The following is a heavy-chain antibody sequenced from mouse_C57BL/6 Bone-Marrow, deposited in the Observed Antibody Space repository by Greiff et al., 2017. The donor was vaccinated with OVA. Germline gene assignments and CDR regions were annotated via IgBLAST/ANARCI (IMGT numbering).Heavy chain of an antibody. CDR1: GFSLTSYG. Sequence: VQLQESGPGLVAPSQSLSITCTVSGFSLTSYGVHWVRQPPGKGLEWLVVIWSDGSTTYNSALKSRLSISKDNSKSQVFLKMNSLQTDDTAMYYCARHGGYMRGNYAMDYWGQGTSVTVSS. CDR2: IWSDGST. J-gene: IGHJ4*01. D-gene: IGHD2-2*01. CDR3: ARHGGYMRGNYAMDY. V-gene: IGHV2-6-1*01.